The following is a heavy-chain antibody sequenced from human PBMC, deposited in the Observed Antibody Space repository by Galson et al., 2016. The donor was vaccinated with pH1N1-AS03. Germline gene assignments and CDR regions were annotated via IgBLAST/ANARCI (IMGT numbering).Heavy chain of an antibody. CDR3: ARNSDSLGAFDV. D-gene: IGHD1-7*01. Sequence: SVKVSCKASGGTFDNHPINWVRQAPGQGLEWMGGFIPIFGTTNYAPKYQGRVTCTTDDSTTTVYMELSNLRSEDTAVYYCARNSDSLGAFDVWGQGTLLSVSS. CDR1: GGTFDNHP. CDR2: FIPIFGTT. J-gene: IGHJ3*01. V-gene: IGHV1-69*05.